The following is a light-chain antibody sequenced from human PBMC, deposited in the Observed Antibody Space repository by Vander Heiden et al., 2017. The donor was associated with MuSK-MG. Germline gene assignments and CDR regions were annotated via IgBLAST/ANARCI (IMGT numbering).Light chain of an antibody. V-gene: IGLV1-44*01. CDR3: AAWDDSLNGLV. CDR1: SSNIGSNT. J-gene: IGLJ3*02. CDR2: SNN. Sequence: QSVLTQPPSASGTPGQRVTISCSGSSSNIGSNTVNWYQQLPGTAPKLLIYSNNQRPSGVPDRFSGSKSGTSASLAISGLQSEDEADDYCAAWDDSLNGLVFGGGTKLTVL.